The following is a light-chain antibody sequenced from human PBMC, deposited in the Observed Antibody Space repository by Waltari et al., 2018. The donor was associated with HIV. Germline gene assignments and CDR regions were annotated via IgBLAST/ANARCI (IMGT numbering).Light chain of an antibody. Sequence: EIVLSQSPATLSLSPGERATLSCRASQSVSSYLAWYKHKPGQAPRLLIYDASNRATGIPARFSGSGSGTDFTLTISSLEPEDFAVYYFQQRGKSTFGGGTKVEIK. CDR1: QSVSSY. J-gene: IGKJ4*01. CDR2: DAS. V-gene: IGKV3-11*01. CDR3: QQRGKST.